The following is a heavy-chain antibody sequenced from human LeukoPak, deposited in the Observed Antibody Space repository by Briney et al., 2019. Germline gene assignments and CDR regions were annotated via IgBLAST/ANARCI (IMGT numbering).Heavy chain of an antibody. V-gene: IGHV1-18*01. CDR3: ARDLGRYYYYYMDV. Sequence: GASVKVSCKASGYTFTSYGISWVRQAPGQGLEWMGWISAYNGNTNYAQKLQGRVTMTTDTSTSTAYVELRSLRSDDTAVYYCARDLGRYYYYYMDVWGKGTTVTVSS. CDR1: GYTFTSYG. J-gene: IGHJ6*03. CDR2: ISAYNGNT.